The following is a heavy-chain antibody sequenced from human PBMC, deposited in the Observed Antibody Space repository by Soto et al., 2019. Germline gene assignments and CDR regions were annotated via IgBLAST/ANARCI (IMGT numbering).Heavy chain of an antibody. CDR3: ARGSRNFWSGYSRALDY. CDR1: GGSFSGYY. CDR2: INHSGST. Sequence: SETLSLTCAVYGGSFSGYYWSWIRQPPGKGLEWIGEINHSGSTNYNPPLKSRVTISVDTSKNQFSLKLSSVTAADTAVYYCARGSRNFWSGYSRALDYWGQGTLVTVSS. J-gene: IGHJ4*02. V-gene: IGHV4-34*01. D-gene: IGHD3-3*01.